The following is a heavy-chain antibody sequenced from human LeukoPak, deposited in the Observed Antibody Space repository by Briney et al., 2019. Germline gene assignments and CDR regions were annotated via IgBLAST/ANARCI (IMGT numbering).Heavy chain of an antibody. V-gene: IGHV4-59*08. CDR1: GGSISSYY. CDR2: IYYSRST. D-gene: IGHD6-13*01. Sequence: SETLSLTCTVSGGSISSYYWSWIRQPPGKGLEWIGYIYYSRSTNYNPSLKSRVTISVDTSKNQFSLKLSSVTAADTAVYYCARRRAAAGAGWGYMDVWGKGTTVTVSS. J-gene: IGHJ6*03. CDR3: ARRRAAAGAGWGYMDV.